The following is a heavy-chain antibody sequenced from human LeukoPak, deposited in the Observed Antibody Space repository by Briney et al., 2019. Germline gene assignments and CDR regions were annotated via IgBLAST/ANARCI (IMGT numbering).Heavy chain of an antibody. CDR1: GFTFSSYS. CDR3: ARDGDGWYADY. CDR2: ISSSSTI. D-gene: IGHD6-19*01. Sequence: GGSLRLSCAASGFTFSSYSMNWVRQAPGKGLEWVSYISSSSTIYYADPVKGRFTISRDNAKNSLYLQMNSLRAEDTAVYYCARDGDGWYADYWGQGTLVTVSS. J-gene: IGHJ4*02. V-gene: IGHV3-48*01.